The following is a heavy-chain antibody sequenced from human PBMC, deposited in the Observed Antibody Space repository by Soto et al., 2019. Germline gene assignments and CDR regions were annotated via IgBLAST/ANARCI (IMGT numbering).Heavy chain of an antibody. CDR2: INPNRGGT. D-gene: IGHD2-15*01. V-gene: IGHV1-2*04. CDR3: ARDHCSGGSCYFIFDY. J-gene: IGHJ4*02. CDR1: GYTFTGDY. Sequence: QVQLVQSGAEVKKPGASVKVSCKASGYTFTGDYMHWVRQAPGQGLEWMGWINPNRGGTNYAQKFQGWVTMTRDTSISTAYMELSRLRSDDTAVYYCARDHCSGGSCYFIFDYWGQGTLVTVSS.